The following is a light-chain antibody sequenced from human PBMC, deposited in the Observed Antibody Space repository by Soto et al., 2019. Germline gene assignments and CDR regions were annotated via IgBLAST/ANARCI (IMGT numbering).Light chain of an antibody. V-gene: IGKV1-6*01. CDR3: QQYQSYWGT. J-gene: IGKJ1*01. CDR2: AAS. Sequence: AIQMTQSPSSLSASVGDRVTITCRASQGIRNDLDWFQQKPGKAPKLLIYAASNLQSGVPARFSGSGSGTDFTLTISSLQPEDFATYYCQQYQSYWGTFGQGTKLEI. CDR1: QGIRND.